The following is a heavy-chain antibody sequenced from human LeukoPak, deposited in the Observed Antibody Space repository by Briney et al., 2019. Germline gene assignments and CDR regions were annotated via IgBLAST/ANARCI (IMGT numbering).Heavy chain of an antibody. Sequence: PGGSLRLSCAASGCTVSSYAMSWVRQAPGKGLEWVSAISGSGGSTYYAESVKGRFTISRDNSKNTLYLQMNSLRAEDTAVYYCAKEFEVDSSGYSPFDYWGQGTLVTVSS. J-gene: IGHJ4*02. V-gene: IGHV3-23*01. D-gene: IGHD3-22*01. CDR1: GCTVSSYA. CDR3: AKEFEVDSSGYSPFDY. CDR2: ISGSGGST.